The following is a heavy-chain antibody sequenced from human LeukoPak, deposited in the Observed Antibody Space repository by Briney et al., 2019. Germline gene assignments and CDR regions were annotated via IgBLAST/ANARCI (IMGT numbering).Heavy chain of an antibody. Sequence: SVKVSCKASGGTFSSYTLTWVRQAPGQGLEWMGRIIPILGIPNYAQKFRGRVTITADKSTSTAYMDLSSLRSEDTAVYYCARGTTITTNYYYGMDVWGQGTTVTVSS. CDR2: IIPILGIP. D-gene: IGHD4-11*01. J-gene: IGHJ6*02. V-gene: IGHV1-69*02. CDR3: ARGTTITTNYYYGMDV. CDR1: GGTFSSYT.